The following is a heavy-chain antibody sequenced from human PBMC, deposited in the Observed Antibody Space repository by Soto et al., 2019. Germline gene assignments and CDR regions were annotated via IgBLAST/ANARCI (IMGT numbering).Heavy chain of an antibody. Sequence: GGSLRLSCAASGFTFSSYSMNWVRQAPGKGLEWVSSISSSSSYIYYADSVKGRFTISRDNAKNSLYLQMNSLRAEDTAVYYCAREGGGSGWTNYGPVVLYPGTTVTVS. J-gene: IGHJ6*02. D-gene: IGHD6-19*01. CDR1: GFTFSSYS. V-gene: IGHV3-21*01. CDR2: ISSSSSYI. CDR3: AREGGGSGWTNYGPVV.